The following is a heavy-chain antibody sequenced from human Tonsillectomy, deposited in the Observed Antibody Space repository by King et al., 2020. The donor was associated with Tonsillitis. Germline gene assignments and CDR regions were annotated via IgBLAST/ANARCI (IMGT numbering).Heavy chain of an antibody. CDR3: ARVGRAYTAKHYFDY. CDR2: IIPIFGTA. Sequence: QLVQSGAEVKKPGSSVKVSCQASGGTFSSYAISWVRQAPGQGLEWMGGIIPIFGTANYAQKFQGRVTITADESTSTAYMELSSLRSEDTAVYYCARVGRAYTAKHYFDYWGQGTLVTVSS. CDR1: GGTFSSYA. V-gene: IGHV1-69*01. D-gene: IGHD5-18*01. J-gene: IGHJ4*02.